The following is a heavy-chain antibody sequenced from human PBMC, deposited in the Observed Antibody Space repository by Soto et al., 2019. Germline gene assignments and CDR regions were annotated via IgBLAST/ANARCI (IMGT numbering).Heavy chain of an antibody. Sequence: GGSLRLSCAASGFTFSSYSMNWVRQAPGKGLEWVAVISYDGSNKYYADSVKGRFTISRDNSKNTLYLQMNSLRAEDTAVYYCARDQDYYDFWSGYYSRYYGMDVWGQGTTVTVSS. CDR3: ARDQDYYDFWSGYYSRYYGMDV. V-gene: IGHV3-30*03. D-gene: IGHD3-3*01. CDR1: GFTFSSYS. J-gene: IGHJ6*02. CDR2: ISYDGSNK.